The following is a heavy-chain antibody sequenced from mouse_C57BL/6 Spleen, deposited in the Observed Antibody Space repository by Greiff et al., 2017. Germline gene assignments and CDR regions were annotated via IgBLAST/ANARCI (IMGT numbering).Heavy chain of an antibody. J-gene: IGHJ2*01. CDR2: IYPGDGDT. CDR1: GYAFSSSW. V-gene: IGHV1-82*01. CDR3: AREGYFYDD. Sequence: QVQLQQSGPELVKPGASVKISCKASGYAFSSSWMNWVKQRPGKGLEWIGRIYPGDGDTNYNGKFKGKATLTADKSSRTAYMQLSSLTSEDSAVYFCAREGYFYDDWGQGTTLTVSS. D-gene: IGHD2-3*01.